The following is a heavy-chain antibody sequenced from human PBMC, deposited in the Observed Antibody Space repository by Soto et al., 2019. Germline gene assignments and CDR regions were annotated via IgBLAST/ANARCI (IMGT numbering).Heavy chain of an antibody. Sequence: EVQLVESGGGLVQPGGSLRLSCAASGFTFSSYWMSWVRRAPGKGLEWVANIKQDGSEKYYVDSVKGRFTISRDNAKNSLYLQMNSLRAEDTAVYYCARESLLEWLSLDDYWGQGTLVTVSS. D-gene: IGHD3-3*01. V-gene: IGHV3-7*01. J-gene: IGHJ4*02. CDR1: GFTFSSYW. CDR3: ARESLLEWLSLDDY. CDR2: IKQDGSEK.